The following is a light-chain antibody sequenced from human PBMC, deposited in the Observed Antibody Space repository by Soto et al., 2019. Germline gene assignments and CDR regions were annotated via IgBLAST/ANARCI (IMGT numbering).Light chain of an antibody. Sequence: QSVLTQPASGSGAPGQSITISCVGTSSDIGDYNYVSWYQQHPGKVPKVIIYDVSNRPSGVSYRFSATKSGNTASLTISGLQAEDEADYYCCSYTRSGTLIFGTGTKVTV. J-gene: IGLJ1*01. V-gene: IGLV2-14*01. CDR1: SSDIGDYNY. CDR2: DVS. CDR3: CSYTRSGTLI.